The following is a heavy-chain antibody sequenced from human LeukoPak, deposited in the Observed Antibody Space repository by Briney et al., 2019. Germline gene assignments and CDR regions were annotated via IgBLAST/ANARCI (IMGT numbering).Heavy chain of an antibody. V-gene: IGHV3-23*01. J-gene: IGHJ6*03. CDR3: AKRYSYGYGYYMDV. D-gene: IGHD5-18*01. CDR2: ISGSGGST. Sequence: PGGSLRLSCAASGFTFSSSAVSWVRQAPGKGLEWASAISGSGGSTYYADSVKGRFTISRDNSKNTLCLQMNSLRAEDTAVYYCAKRYSYGYGYYMDVWGKGTTVTVSS. CDR1: GFTFSSSA.